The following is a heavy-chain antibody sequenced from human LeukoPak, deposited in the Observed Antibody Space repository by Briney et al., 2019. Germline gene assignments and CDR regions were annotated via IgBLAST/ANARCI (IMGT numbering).Heavy chain of an antibody. D-gene: IGHD1-1*01. J-gene: IGHJ3*02. V-gene: IGHV1-8*01. CDR3: ARDRGTWAAVNDAFDI. CDR1: GYTFTSYD. Sequence: GASVKVSCKASGYTFTSYDINWMRQATGQGLEWMGWMSPNSGNTGYAQKFQGRVTMTRDTSTGTAYLELSSLRSEDTAVYYCARDRGTWAAVNDAFDIWGQGTMVTVSS. CDR2: MSPNSGNT.